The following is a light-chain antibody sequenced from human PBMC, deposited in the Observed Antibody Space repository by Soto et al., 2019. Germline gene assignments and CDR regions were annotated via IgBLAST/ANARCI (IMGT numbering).Light chain of an antibody. CDR1: SSDVGGYNY. Sequence: QSALTQPPSASGSPGQSVTISCTGTSSDVGGYNYVSWYQQHPGKAPKLMIYEVSKRPSGVPDRFSGSTSGNTASLTVSGLQAEDEADYYCSSYAGSNTHVVFGGGTKLTVL. CDR2: EVS. V-gene: IGLV2-8*01. CDR3: SSYAGSNTHVV. J-gene: IGLJ2*01.